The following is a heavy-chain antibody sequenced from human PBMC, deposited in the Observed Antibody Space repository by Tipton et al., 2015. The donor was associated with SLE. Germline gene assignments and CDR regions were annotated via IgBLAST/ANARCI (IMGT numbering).Heavy chain of an antibody. Sequence: TLSLTCTVSGGSLSSYYWSWIRQPAGKGLEWIGRIYASGSTEYNPSLKSRVTISVDPSKNQFSLKLTSVTAADTAVYYCARLQYIFGGMDVWGEGTTVTVSS. J-gene: IGHJ6*04. V-gene: IGHV4-4*07. CDR1: GGSLSSYY. D-gene: IGHD3-3*01. CDR3: ARLQYIFGGMDV. CDR2: IYASGST.